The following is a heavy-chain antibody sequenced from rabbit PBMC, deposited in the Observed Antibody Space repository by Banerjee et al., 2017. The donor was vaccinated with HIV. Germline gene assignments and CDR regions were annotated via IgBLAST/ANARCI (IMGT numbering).Heavy chain of an antibody. CDR1: GFSFSSSYY. CDR3: AISYDDYGDYWEYYFNL. V-gene: IGHV1S40*01. D-gene: IGHD2-1*01. Sequence: QSLEESGGDLVKPGASLTLTCTASGFSFSSSYYMCWVRQAPGKGLEWIACIYAGSSGSTYYASWAKGRFTISKTSSTTVTLQMTSLTAADTATYFCAISYDDYGDYWEYYFNLWGQGTLVTVS. J-gene: IGHJ4*01. CDR2: IYAGSSGST.